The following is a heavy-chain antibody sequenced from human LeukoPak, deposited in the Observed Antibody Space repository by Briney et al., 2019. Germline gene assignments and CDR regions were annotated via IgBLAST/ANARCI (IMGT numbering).Heavy chain of an antibody. CDR1: GGTFSSYA. D-gene: IGHD3-3*01. Sequence: ASVKASCKASGGTFSSYAISWVRQAPGQGLEWMGGIIPIFGTANYAQKFQGRVTITADKSTSTAYMELSSLRSEDTAVYYCARTSYDFWSGSRFYYYYMDVWGKGTTVTVSS. J-gene: IGHJ6*03. V-gene: IGHV1-69*06. CDR3: ARTSYDFWSGSRFYYYYMDV. CDR2: IIPIFGTA.